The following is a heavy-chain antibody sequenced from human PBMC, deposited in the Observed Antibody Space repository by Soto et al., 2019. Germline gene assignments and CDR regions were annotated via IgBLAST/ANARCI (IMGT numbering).Heavy chain of an antibody. Sequence: GGSLRLSCAASGFTFSSYWMSWVRQAPGKGLEWVANIKQDGSEKYYVDSVKGRFTISRDNAKNSLYLQMNSLRAEDTAVYYCASLTVTTNDAFDIWGQGTMVTVSS. CDR3: ASLTVTTNDAFDI. CDR2: IKQDGSEK. J-gene: IGHJ3*02. CDR1: GFTFSSYW. D-gene: IGHD4-4*01. V-gene: IGHV3-7*01.